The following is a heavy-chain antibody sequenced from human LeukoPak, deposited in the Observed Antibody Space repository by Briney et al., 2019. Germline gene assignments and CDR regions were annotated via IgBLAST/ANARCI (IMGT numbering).Heavy chain of an antibody. CDR3: ARGGLSLYYDILTGYYTPAGTSYYYYGMDV. CDR1: GSGFSDQY. Sequence: PGGSLRLSCVASGSGFSDQYMDWVRQAPGKGLEYVSAISSNGGSTYYADSVKGRCTISRDNFKNTLYLQMSSLRAEDTAVYYCARGGLSLYYDILTGYYTPAGTSYYYYGMDVWGQGTTVTVSS. J-gene: IGHJ6*02. D-gene: IGHD3-9*01. V-gene: IGHV3-64D*08. CDR2: ISSNGGST.